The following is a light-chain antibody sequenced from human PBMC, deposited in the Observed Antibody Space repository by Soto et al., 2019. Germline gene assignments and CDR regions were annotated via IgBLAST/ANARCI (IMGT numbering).Light chain of an antibody. V-gene: IGKV1-5*03. CDR3: QQDNSYSRT. Sequence: DIQMTQAPSTLSASLGDRVTITCQASQSFSSWLTWYQQKPGKTPTLLMYKTSSLESGVPSRFRGSGSGTEFTLIISSLQPDDVAIDYCQQDNSYSRTFGHGTKVEIK. CDR1: QSFSSW. CDR2: KTS. J-gene: IGKJ2*01.